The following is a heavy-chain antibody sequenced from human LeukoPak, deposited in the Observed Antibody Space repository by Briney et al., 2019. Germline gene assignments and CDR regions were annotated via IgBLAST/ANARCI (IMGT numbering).Heavy chain of an antibody. CDR2: IYPADSDT. CDR1: GYSFTNYW. D-gene: IGHD5-18*01. Sequence: GESLKISCKASGYSFTNYWIGWVRQMPGKGLEWTGSIYPADSDTRNRPSFQGQVTISADKSINTAYLQLSSLKASDTAMYYCARQFKMVTAYDYWGQGTLVTVSS. CDR3: ARQFKMVTAYDY. J-gene: IGHJ4*02. V-gene: IGHV5-51*01.